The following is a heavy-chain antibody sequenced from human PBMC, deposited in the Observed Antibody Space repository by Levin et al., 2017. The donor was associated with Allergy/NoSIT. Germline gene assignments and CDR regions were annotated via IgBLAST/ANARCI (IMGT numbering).Heavy chain of an antibody. V-gene: IGHV3-49*03. J-gene: IGHJ6*03. CDR1: GFTFRDFA. CDR2: IRSKAYGGTA. D-gene: IGHD3-10*01. CDR3: SRSNLARGLLVPPGGFKYMDG. Sequence: GGSLRLSCIASGFTFRDFAMTWFRQAPGNGLKWVGFIRSKAYGGTAEYAASVKGRFTISRDDSKSIAYLQMNSLESEDTAVYYCSRSNLARGLLVPPGGFKYMDGWGKGTTVTVSS.